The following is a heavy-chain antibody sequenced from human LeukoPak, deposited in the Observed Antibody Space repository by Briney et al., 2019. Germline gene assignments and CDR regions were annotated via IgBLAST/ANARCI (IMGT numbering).Heavy chain of an antibody. Sequence: GGSLRLSCAASGFTVSSNYMSWVRQAPGKGLEWVSVIYSGGSTYYADSVKGRFTISRDNSKNTLYLQMNSLRAEDTAVYYCARGGPIPRGYSYDYWGQGTLVTVSS. CDR1: GFTVSSNY. D-gene: IGHD5-18*01. CDR3: ARGGPIPRGYSYDY. J-gene: IGHJ4*02. CDR2: IYSGGST. V-gene: IGHV3-53*01.